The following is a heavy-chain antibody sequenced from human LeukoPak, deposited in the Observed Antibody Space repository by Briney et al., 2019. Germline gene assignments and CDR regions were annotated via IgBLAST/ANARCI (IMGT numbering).Heavy chain of an antibody. J-gene: IGHJ4*02. D-gene: IGHD3-22*01. CDR3: ARGSRYYDSSGYYYVHFDY. Sequence: PSETLSLTCTVSGGSISSYYRSWIRQPAGKGLEWIGRIYTSGSTNYNPSLKSRVTMSVDTSKNQFSLKLSSVTAADTAVYYCARGSRYYDSSGYYYVHFDYWGQGTLVTVSS. CDR1: GGSISSYY. V-gene: IGHV4-4*07. CDR2: IYTSGST.